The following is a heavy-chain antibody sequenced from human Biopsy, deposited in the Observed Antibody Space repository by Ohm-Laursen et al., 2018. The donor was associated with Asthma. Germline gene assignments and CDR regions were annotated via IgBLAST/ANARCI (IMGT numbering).Heavy chain of an antibody. D-gene: IGHD2-21*02. Sequence: TLSLTCTVSGASITSSAYYWGWIRQPPGKGLEWIGSMYYSGSTNYNPSLKSRVTISVDTSKNQFSLKLRSVTAADAAVYYCARGISRVTGLFDHFDSWGQGTLVTVSS. CDR1: GASITSSAYY. CDR2: MYYSGST. CDR3: ARGISRVTGLFDHFDS. J-gene: IGHJ4*02. V-gene: IGHV4-39*07.